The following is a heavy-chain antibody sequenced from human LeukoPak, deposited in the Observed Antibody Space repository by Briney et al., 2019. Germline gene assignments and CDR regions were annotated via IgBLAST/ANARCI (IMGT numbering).Heavy chain of an antibody. CDR1: GFTFSSYG. CDR2: IWYDGSNK. J-gene: IGHJ4*02. D-gene: IGHD6-19*01. CDR3: AREGSGAAQWLSHDAGGFDY. Sequence: GVSLRLSCAASGFTFSSYGMHWVRQAPGKGLEGVAVIWYDGSNKYYADSVKGRFTISRDNSKNTLYLQMNSLRAEDTAVYYCAREGSGAAQWLSHDAGGFDYWGQGTLVTVSS. V-gene: IGHV3-33*01.